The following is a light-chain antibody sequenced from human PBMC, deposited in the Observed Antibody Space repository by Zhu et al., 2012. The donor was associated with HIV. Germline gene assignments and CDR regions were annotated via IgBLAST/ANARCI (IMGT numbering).Light chain of an antibody. CDR3: HQYDRSWT. CDR2: GAS. CDR1: QSINSNY. J-gene: IGKJ1*01. Sequence: EVVLTQSPDTLSLSPGDGATLACRASQSINSNYLIWYQQKPGQAPRPLIYGASDRASGVPHRFSGSGSGTDFTLTISRLEPEDFAVYYCHQYDRSWTFGQGTQVEIK. V-gene: IGKV3-20*01.